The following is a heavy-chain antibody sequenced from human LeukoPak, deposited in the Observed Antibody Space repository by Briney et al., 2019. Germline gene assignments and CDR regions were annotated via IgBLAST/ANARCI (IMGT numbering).Heavy chain of an antibody. V-gene: IGHV4-30-4*02. CDR1: GGSITSGDYF. CDR3: ARLRGYSYNY. Sequence: SETLSLTCAVSGGSITSGDYFWSWIRQPPGKGLEWIGYIYHSGSTHYNPSFDSRLTITVDTSKNQFSLRLSSVTAADTAVYFCARLRGYSYNYWGQGTLVTVSS. CDR2: IYHSGST. J-gene: IGHJ4*02. D-gene: IGHD5-18*01.